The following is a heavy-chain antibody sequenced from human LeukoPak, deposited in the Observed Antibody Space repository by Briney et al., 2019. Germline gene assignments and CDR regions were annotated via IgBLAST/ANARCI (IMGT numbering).Heavy chain of an antibody. V-gene: IGHV3-23*01. CDR2: IGSSGGST. CDR3: VKDIQLST. D-gene: IGHD5-24*01. CDR1: GFNFITAA. Sequence: GGSLTLSCAASGFNFITAAMTWVRHPPGKGMGWVSLIGSSGGSTYYADSVKGRFTISRDDSNHTLSLQMNSLRVEDTAIYYCVKDIQLSTWGLGTMVTVSS. J-gene: IGHJ3*01.